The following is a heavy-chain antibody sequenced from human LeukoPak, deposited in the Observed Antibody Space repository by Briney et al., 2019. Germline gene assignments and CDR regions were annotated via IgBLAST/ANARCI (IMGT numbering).Heavy chain of an antibody. CDR2: ISTQGATI. CDR1: GFIFSNYA. J-gene: IGHJ4*02. V-gene: IGHV3-64D*09. D-gene: IGHD6-19*01. Sequence: GGSLRLSRSASGFIFSNYAMHWVRQAPGQGLECVSAISTQGATIYYADSVKGRFTISRDNSKNTLYLQMSSLRAGDTAVYYCVKGGPTTNIAVAGAFDYWGQGTLVTVSS. CDR3: VKGGPTTNIAVAGAFDY.